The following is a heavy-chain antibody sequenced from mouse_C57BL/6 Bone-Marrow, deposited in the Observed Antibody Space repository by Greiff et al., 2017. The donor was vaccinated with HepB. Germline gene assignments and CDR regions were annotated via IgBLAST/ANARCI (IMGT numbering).Heavy chain of an antibody. CDR3: AREDFYAMDD. J-gene: IGHJ4*01. CDR2: ISSGSSTI. V-gene: IGHV5-17*01. Sequence: DVHLVESGGGLVKPGGSLKLSCAASGFTFSDYGMHWVRQAPEKGLEWVAYISSGSSTIYYADTVKGRFTITRDNTKNTLFLQMTSLRSEDTDMYYCAREDFYAMDDWGQGTSVTVSS. CDR1: GFTFSDYG.